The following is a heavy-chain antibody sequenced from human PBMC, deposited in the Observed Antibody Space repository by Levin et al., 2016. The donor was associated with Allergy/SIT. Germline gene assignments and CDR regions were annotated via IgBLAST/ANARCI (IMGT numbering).Heavy chain of an antibody. D-gene: IGHD3-22*01. CDR3: ATLSAYYAIDY. CDR2: IHHSGST. Sequence: SETLSLTCAVSGGSISSSNWWSWVRQPPGKGLEWIGEIHHSGSTNYNPSLKSRVTISVDTSKNQFSLKLSSVTAADTAVYYCATLSAYYAIDYWGQGTLVTVSS. CDR1: GGSISSSNW. J-gene: IGHJ4*02. V-gene: IGHV4-4*02.